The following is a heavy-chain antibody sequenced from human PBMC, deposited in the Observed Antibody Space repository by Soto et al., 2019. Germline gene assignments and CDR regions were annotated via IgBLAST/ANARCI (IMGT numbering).Heavy chain of an antibody. CDR2: IYYSGST. V-gene: IGHV4-59*01. J-gene: IGHJ5*02. CDR1: SGSIRSYY. CDR3: ARVGDYYDSSGYPKWFDP. D-gene: IGHD3-22*01. Sequence: SGTLFLTCTVPSGSIRSYYWTWILQPPGKGLEWIGYIYYSGSTNYNPSLKSRVTISVDTSKNQFSLKLSSVTAADTAVYYCARVGDYYDSSGYPKWFDPWGQGTLVTVS.